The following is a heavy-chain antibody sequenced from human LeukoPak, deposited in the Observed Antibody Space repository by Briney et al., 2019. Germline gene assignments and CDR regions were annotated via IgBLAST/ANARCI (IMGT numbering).Heavy chain of an antibody. V-gene: IGHV1-69*13. CDR1: GYTFTSYG. J-gene: IGHJ3*02. CDR3: ARDLGGYCSSTSCADAFDI. CDR2: IIPIFGTA. Sequence: VASVKVSCKASGYTFTSYGISWVRQAPGQGLEWMGRIIPIFGTANYAQKFQGRVTITADESTSTAYMELSSLRSEDTAVYYCARDLGGYCSSTSCADAFDIWGQGTMVTVSS. D-gene: IGHD2-2*01.